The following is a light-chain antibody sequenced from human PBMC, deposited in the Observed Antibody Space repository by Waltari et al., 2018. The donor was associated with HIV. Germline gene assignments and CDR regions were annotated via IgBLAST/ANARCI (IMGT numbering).Light chain of an antibody. CDR1: PSVSSY. J-gene: IGKJ3*01. V-gene: IGKV3-11*01. CDR2: DAS. Sequence: EIVLTQSPATLYLYPGERATIYCRATPSVSSYLAWYQQKAGQAPRLLIYDASDRATGIPARFSGSGSGTDFTLTISSLEPEDFAVYYCQHRSNWPPLFTFGSGTKVDSK. CDR3: QHRSNWPPLFT.